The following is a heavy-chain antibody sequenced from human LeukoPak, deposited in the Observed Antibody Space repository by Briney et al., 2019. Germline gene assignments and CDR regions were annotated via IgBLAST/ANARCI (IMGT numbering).Heavy chain of an antibody. CDR1: GFTVSSNY. D-gene: IGHD3-22*01. J-gene: IGHJ5*02. CDR3: ARGRYYDTSGYYENDH. Sequence: PGGSLRLSCAASGFTVSSNYMSWVRQAPGKGLEWVSVIYSGGSTYYADSVKGRFTISRDNSKNTLYLQMNSLRAEDTAVYYCARGRYYDTSGYYENDHWGQGTLVTVSS. CDR2: IYSGGST. V-gene: IGHV3-66*01.